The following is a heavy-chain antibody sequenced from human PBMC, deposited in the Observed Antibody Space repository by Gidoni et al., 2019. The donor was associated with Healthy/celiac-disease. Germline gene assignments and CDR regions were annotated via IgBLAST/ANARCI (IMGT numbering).Heavy chain of an antibody. J-gene: IGHJ4*02. CDR3: ARGIIRDY. Sequence: QVQLQQWGAGLLKPSETLSLTCAVYGGSFSGYYWSWIRQPPVKGLEWIGEINHSGSTNYNPSLKSRVTISVDTSKNQFSLKLSSVTAADTAVYYCARGIIRDYWGQGTLVTVSS. CDR2: INHSGST. V-gene: IGHV4-34*01. CDR1: GGSFSGYY. D-gene: IGHD3-10*01.